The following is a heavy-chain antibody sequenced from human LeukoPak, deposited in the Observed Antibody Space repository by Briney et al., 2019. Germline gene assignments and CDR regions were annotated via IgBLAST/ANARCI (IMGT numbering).Heavy chain of an antibody. Sequence: GGSLRLSCAASGFTFSSYAMSWVRQAPGKGLEWVSAISGSGGSTYYADSVKGRFTFSRDNSKNTLYLQMNSLRAEDTAVYYCAKDRLSSSWYFDYWGQGTLVTVSS. CDR3: AKDRLSSSWYFDY. V-gene: IGHV3-23*01. J-gene: IGHJ4*02. CDR2: ISGSGGST. D-gene: IGHD6-13*01. CDR1: GFTFSSYA.